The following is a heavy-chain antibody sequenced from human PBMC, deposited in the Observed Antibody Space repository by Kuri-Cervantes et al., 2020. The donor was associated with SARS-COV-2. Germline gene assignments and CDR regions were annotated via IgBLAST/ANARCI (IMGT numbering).Heavy chain of an antibody. J-gene: IGHJ4*02. CDR3: ARDLGTIQGRDY. CDR1: GFTVSSNY. D-gene: IGHD1-1*01. CDR2: IYSGGST. V-gene: IGHV3-66*02. Sequence: GGSLRLSCAASGFTVSSNYMSWARQAPGKGLEWVSVIYSGGSTYYADSVKGRFTISRDNSKNTLYLQMNSLRAEDTAVYHCARDLGTIQGRDYWGQGTLVTVSS.